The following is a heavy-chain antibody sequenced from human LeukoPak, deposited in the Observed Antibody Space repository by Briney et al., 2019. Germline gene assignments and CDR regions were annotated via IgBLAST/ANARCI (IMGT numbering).Heavy chain of an antibody. CDR3: AKDGSDYNNYDY. CDR1: GFTFSSYA. Sequence: GGSLRLSCAASGFTFSSYAMSWVRQAPGKGLEWVSTISGSGGGTYYADSVKGRFTISRDNSKNTLYLQMNSLSAEDTAVYYCAKDGSDYNNYDYWGQGILVTVSS. CDR2: ISGSGGGT. D-gene: IGHD4-11*01. J-gene: IGHJ4*02. V-gene: IGHV3-23*01.